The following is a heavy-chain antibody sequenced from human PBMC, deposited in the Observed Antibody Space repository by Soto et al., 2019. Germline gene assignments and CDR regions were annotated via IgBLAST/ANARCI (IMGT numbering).Heavy chain of an antibody. CDR3: ARGSHSGYTSGRLDP. Sequence: ASVKVSCKASGYTFTGYYMHLVRQAPVQGLELIVWINPNIFGTNYSQKFQGWFTMTRYTSISTSYIELSRLRSDDTAVYYCARGSHSGYTSGRLDPWGQGTLVTVSS. V-gene: IGHV1-2*04. CDR2: INPNIFGT. D-gene: IGHD6-19*01. CDR1: GYTFTGYY. J-gene: IGHJ5*02.